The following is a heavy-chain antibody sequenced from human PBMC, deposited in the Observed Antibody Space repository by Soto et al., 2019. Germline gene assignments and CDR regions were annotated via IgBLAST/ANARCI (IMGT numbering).Heavy chain of an antibody. J-gene: IGHJ4*02. D-gene: IGHD1-26*01. Sequence: SETLSLTCAVSGGSISSGGYSWSWIRQPPGKGLEWIGYIYHSGSTYYNPSLKSRVTISVDRSKNQFSLKLSSVTAADTAVYYCARDARGTRLGIDYWGQGTLVTVSS. V-gene: IGHV4-30-2*01. CDR1: GGSISSGGYS. CDR3: ARDARGTRLGIDY. CDR2: IYHSGST.